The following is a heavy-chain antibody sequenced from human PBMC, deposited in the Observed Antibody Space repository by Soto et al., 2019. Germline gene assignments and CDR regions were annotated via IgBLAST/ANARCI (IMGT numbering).Heavy chain of an antibody. V-gene: IGHV3-23*01. Sequence: PGGSLRLSCSASGFTLRSYAMSWVRQAPGKGLEWVSAISGSGGSTYYADSVKGRFTISRDNSKNTLYLQMNSLRAEDTAVYYCAKYGGDYDSSGYYVSYWGQGTLVTVSS. CDR2: ISGSGGST. CDR1: GFTLRSYA. D-gene: IGHD3-22*01. CDR3: AKYGGDYDSSGYYVSY. J-gene: IGHJ4*02.